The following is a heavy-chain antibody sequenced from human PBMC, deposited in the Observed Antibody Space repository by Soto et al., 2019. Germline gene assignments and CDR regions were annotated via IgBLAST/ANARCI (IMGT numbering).Heavy chain of an antibody. CDR2: INPNSGGT. V-gene: IGHV1-2*02. CDR3: ARDLYCSGGSCYDGGLDY. CDR1: GYTFTGNY. D-gene: IGHD2-15*01. Sequence: ASVKVSCKASGYTFTGNYMHWVRQAPGQGLEWMGWINPNSGGTNYAQKFQGRVTMTRDTSISTAYMELSRLRSDDTAVYYCARDLYCSGGSCYDGGLDYWGQGTLVTVLL. J-gene: IGHJ4*02.